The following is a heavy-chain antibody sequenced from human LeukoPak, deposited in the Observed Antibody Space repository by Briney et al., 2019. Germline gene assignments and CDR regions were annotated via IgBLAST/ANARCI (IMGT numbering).Heavy chain of an antibody. J-gene: IGHJ4*02. CDR2: VSGGGANT. V-gene: IGHV3-23*01. CDR1: GFPFSSYA. Sequence: GGSLRLSCAASGFPFSSYAMSWVRQAPGKGLDWVSSVSGGGANTYYADSVKGRFTISRDNSKNTLYLQMNSLRAEDTAVCYCTRDPWLVPDYWGQGTLVTVSS. D-gene: IGHD6-19*01. CDR3: TRDPWLVPDY.